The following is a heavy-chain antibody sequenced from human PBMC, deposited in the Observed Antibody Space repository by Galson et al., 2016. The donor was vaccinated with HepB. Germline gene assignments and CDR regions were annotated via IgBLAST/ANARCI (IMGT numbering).Heavy chain of an antibody. CDR1: GYTFTGSY. D-gene: IGHD2-15*01. CDR2: INPNRGAT. CDR3: ASAIGWELPFD. V-gene: IGHV1-2*02. J-gene: IGHJ4*02. Sequence: SVKVSCKASGYTFTGSYIYWVRQAPGQGLEWMGWINPNRGATKYAQKFQGRLTMTGDTSISTAYMDVGSLTSDDTAVYFCASAIGWELPFDWGQGTLVTVSS.